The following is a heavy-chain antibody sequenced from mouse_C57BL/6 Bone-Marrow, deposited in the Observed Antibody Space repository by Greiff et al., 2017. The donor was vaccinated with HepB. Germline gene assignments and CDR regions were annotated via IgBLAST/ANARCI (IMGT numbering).Heavy chain of an antibody. D-gene: IGHD1-1*01. Sequence: VQLQQSGPELVKPGASVKISCKASGYAFSSSWMNWVKQRPGKGLEWIGRIYPGDGDTNYNGKFKGKATLTADKSSSTAYMQLSSLTSEDSAVYFCARSGTTVGDYWGQGTTLTVSS. CDR2: IYPGDGDT. CDR1: GYAFSSSW. V-gene: IGHV1-82*01. CDR3: ARSGTTVGDY. J-gene: IGHJ2*01.